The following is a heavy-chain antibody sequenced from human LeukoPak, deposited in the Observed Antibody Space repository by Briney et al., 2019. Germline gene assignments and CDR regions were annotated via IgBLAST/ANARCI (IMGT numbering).Heavy chain of an antibody. V-gene: IGHV1-18*01. CDR3: GRWRESSRWPPGYFHH. J-gene: IGHJ1*01. CDR2: LSSYNGHT. Sequence: ASVKVSCKTSGFTFIAHVLSWARQAPGQGLEYMGWLSSYNGHTNYAQNFHDRVILTTDTSKSTVYMELRSLRSDATAVYYCGRWRESSRWPPGYFHHWGQGTLVIVSS. D-gene: IGHD6-13*01. CDR1: GFTFIAHV.